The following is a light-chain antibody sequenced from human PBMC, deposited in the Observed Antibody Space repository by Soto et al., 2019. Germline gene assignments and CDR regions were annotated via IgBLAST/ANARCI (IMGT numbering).Light chain of an antibody. J-gene: IGKJ1*01. CDR3: QQYSTYMWT. V-gene: IGKV3D-15*01. CDR1: QSVSSN. Sequence: EIVMTQSPATLSVSPGERATLSCRASQSVSSNLAWYQQKPGQAPRLLIYGASSRATGIPDRFSGSESGTDFTLTISSLQPDDFATYYCQQYSTYMWTFGQGTKVDIK. CDR2: GAS.